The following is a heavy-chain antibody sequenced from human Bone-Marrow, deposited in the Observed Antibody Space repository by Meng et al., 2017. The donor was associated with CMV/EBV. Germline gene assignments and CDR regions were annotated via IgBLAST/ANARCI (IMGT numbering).Heavy chain of an antibody. CDR2: VHDDGTT. Sequence: GESLKISCVASGFSVTSYYMSWVRQAPGKGLEWVSLVHDDGTTFYTDSVKGRFTISRDDSKNTLYLQMDSLRPEDTAVYYCTRDLGVRRSGWLIHGMVVWGQGTTVTVSS. J-gene: IGHJ6*02. CDR1: GFSVTSYY. D-gene: IGHD6-19*01. CDR3: TRDLGVRRSGWLIHGMVV. V-gene: IGHV3-66*02.